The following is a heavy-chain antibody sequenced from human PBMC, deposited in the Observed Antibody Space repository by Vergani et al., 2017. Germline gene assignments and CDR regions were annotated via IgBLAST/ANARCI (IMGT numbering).Heavy chain of an antibody. D-gene: IGHD1-26*01. V-gene: IGHV1-2*02. CDR1: GYTFTAFY. CDR2: INPNSGGT. CDR3: GRWDLLPRYMDV. J-gene: IGHJ6*03. Sequence: QVQLVQSGTEVEKPGASVRVSCKASGYTFTAFYIHWVRQAPGQGLEWMGWINPNSGGTEYAPNFQGRVTFTGDTSNRTVYMELSGLRSEDTAVYYCGRWDLLPRYMDVWGTGTTVTVSS.